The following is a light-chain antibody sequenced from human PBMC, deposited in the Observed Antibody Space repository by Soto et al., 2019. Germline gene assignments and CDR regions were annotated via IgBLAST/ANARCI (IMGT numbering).Light chain of an antibody. CDR1: QSISSW. V-gene: IGKV1-5*01. J-gene: IGKJ4*01. CDR3: QQYNSYPLT. CDR2: DAS. Sequence: DIRMTQSPSTLSASVGDRVTITCRASQSISSWLAWYQQKPGKAPKLLIYDASSLESGVPSRFSGSGSGTEFTLTISSLQPDDFATYYGQQYNSYPLTFGGGTKVEIK.